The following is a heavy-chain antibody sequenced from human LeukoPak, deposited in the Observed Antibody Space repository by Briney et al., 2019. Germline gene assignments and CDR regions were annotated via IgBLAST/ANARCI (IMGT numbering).Heavy chain of an antibody. CDR1: GFTFSHYW. CDR2: INGDGSEK. CDR3: ARASNGVQYYYYYYYMDV. D-gene: IGHD2-8*01. J-gene: IGHJ6*03. Sequence: GGSLRLSCVASGFTFSHYWMSWVRQAPGKGLEWVANINGDGSEKYHVDSVKGRFTISRDNAKNSLYLQMNSLRAEDTAVYYCARASNGVQYYYYYYYMDVWGKGTTVTVSS. V-gene: IGHV3-7*01.